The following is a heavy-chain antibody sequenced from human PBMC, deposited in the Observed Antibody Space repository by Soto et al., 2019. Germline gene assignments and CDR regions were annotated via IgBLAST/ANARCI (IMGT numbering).Heavy chain of an antibody. CDR2: IYYSGST. CDR3: AKNGQPPYYYYGMDV. J-gene: IGHJ6*02. CDR1: GGSISSGGYY. V-gene: IGHV4-61*08. Sequence: SETLSLTCTVSGGSISSGGYYWNWIRQHPGKGLEWIGYIYYSGSTNYNPSLKSRVTMTIDTSTYTAYMELRSLTSDDTAKYYCAKNGQPPYYYYGMDVWGQGTTVTVSS. D-gene: IGHD2-8*01.